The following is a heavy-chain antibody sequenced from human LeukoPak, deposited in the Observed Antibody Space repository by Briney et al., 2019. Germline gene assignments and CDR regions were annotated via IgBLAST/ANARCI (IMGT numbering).Heavy chain of an antibody. J-gene: IGHJ4*02. Sequence: GRSLRLSCAASGFTFSSYGMHWVRQAPGKGLEWVAVISYDGSNEYYADSVKGRFTISRDNSKNTLYLQMNSLRAEDTAVYYCAKDRLRYFDWLFDYWGQGTLVTVSS. CDR1: GFTFSSYG. V-gene: IGHV3-30*18. D-gene: IGHD3-9*01. CDR2: ISYDGSNE. CDR3: AKDRLRYFDWLFDY.